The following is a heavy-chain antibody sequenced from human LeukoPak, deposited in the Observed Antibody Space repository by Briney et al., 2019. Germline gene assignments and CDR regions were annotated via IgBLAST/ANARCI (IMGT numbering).Heavy chain of an antibody. CDR1: GFTFSSYG. D-gene: IGHD1-26*01. J-gene: IGHJ4*02. CDR3: AKARTGGRVGAIFEY. CDR2: ISYDGSNK. Sequence: GGSLRLSCAASGFTFSSYGMHWVRQAPGKGLEWVAVISYDGSNKYYADSVKGRFTISRDNSKNTLYLQMNSLRAEDTAVYYCAKARTGGRVGAIFEYWGQGTLVTVSS. V-gene: IGHV3-30*18.